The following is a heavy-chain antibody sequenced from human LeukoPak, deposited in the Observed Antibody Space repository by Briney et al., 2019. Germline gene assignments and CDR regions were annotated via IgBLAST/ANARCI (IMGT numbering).Heavy chain of an antibody. Sequence: SVKLSYKASGYTFTGYYMHWVRHASGQGLEWMGWINPNSGATNYAQKFQGRVTMTRDTSSSTAYMEVSRLRSDDTAVYYCAVTLTAMVLSHLGYFQHWGQGTLVTVSS. CDR3: AVTLTAMVLSHLGYFQH. V-gene: IGHV1-2*02. D-gene: IGHD5-18*01. J-gene: IGHJ1*01. CDR1: GYTFTGYY. CDR2: INPNSGAT.